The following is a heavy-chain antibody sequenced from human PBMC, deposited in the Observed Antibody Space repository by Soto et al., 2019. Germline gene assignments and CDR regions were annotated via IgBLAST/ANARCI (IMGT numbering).Heavy chain of an antibody. J-gene: IGHJ4*02. V-gene: IGHV4-59*01. CDR1: GGSIISYY. CDR3: ARVTLGYQFDY. CDR2: IYYSGST. D-gene: IGHD3-16*02. Sequence: PSETLSLTCTVSGGSIISYYCILIRQPPGKGLEWIGYIYYSGSTNYNPSLKSRVTISVDTSKNQFSLKLSSVTAADTAVYYCARVTLGYQFDYWGQGTLVTVSS.